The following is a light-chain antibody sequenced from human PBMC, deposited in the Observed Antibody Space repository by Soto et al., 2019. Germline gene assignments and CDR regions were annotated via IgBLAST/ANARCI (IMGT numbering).Light chain of an antibody. CDR2: SAT. Sequence: DIQMTQSPSSVSASVGDRVTITCRTSQSFSNYLAWYQHRPGKAPKLLIYSATVLQSGVPSRFSGSGSGTDFTLTISRLQPEDSATYYCQQTYIIPWTFGQGTRVEIK. V-gene: IGKV1-39*01. CDR1: QSFSNY. J-gene: IGKJ1*01. CDR3: QQTYIIPWT.